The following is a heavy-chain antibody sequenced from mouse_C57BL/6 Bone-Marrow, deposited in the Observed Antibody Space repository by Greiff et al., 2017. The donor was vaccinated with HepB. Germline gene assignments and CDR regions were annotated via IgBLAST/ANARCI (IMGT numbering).Heavy chain of an antibody. CDR2: INPNNGGT. J-gene: IGHJ3*01. V-gene: IGHV1-18*01. CDR3: ARGGSNYGFAY. Sequence: EVQVVESGPELVKPGASVKIPCKASGYTFTDYNMDWVKQSHGKSLEWIGDINPNNGGTIYNQKFKGKATLTVDKSSSTAYMELRSLTSEDTAVYYCARGGSNYGFAYWGQGTLVTVSA. D-gene: IGHD2-5*01. CDR1: GYTFTDYN.